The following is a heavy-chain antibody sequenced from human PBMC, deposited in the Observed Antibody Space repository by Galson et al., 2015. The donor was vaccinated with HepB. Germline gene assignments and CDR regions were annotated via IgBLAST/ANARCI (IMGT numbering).Heavy chain of an antibody. V-gene: IGHV3-7*03. Sequence: SLRLSCAASGFTFSSYRMSWVRQAPGKGLEWVANIKQDGSERYYVDSVKGRFTISRDNAKNSLYLQMNSLRAEDTAVYYCARTVDTAMVSDYYYGMDVWGQGTTVTVSS. CDR2: IKQDGSER. J-gene: IGHJ6*02. CDR1: GFTFSSYR. CDR3: ARTVDTAMVSDYYYGMDV. D-gene: IGHD5-18*01.